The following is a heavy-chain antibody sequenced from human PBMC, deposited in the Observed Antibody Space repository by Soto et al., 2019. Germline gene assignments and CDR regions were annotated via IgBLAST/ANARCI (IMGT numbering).Heavy chain of an antibody. D-gene: IGHD2-15*01. CDR1: GGTFSSYA. J-gene: IGHJ4*02. CDR3: ARDSLGYCSGGSCYSSEC. Sequence: QVQLVQSGAEVKKPGSSVKVSCKASGGTFSSYAISWVRQAPGQGLEWMGGIIPIFGTANYAQKFQGRVTITADESTSPAYMDLRSLRSEDTAVYYCARDSLGYCSGGSCYSSECLGQGALVHGSS. CDR2: IIPIFGTA. V-gene: IGHV1-69*01.